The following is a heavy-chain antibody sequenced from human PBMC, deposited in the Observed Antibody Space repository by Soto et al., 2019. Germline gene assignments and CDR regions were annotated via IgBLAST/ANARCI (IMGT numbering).Heavy chain of an antibody. CDR2: ISYDGSNK. Sequence: QVQVVESGGGVVQPGRSLRLSCAASGFTFSSYAMHWVRQAPGKGLEWVAVISYDGSNKYYADSVKGRFTISRDNSKNTLYLQMNSLRAEDTAVYYCAREGVTVTTLGGMDVWGQGTTVTVSS. CDR1: GFTFSSYA. V-gene: IGHV3-30-3*01. CDR3: AREGVTVTTLGGMDV. J-gene: IGHJ6*02. D-gene: IGHD4-4*01.